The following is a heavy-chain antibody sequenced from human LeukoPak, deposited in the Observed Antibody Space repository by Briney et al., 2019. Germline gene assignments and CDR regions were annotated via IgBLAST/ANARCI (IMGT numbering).Heavy chain of an antibody. D-gene: IGHD3-3*01. CDR1: GYTLTELS. CDR2: FDPEDGET. V-gene: IGHV1-24*01. Sequence: GASVKVSCKVSGYTLTELSMHWVRQAAGKGVEWMGGFDPEDGETIYAQKFQGRVTMTEDTSTDTAYMELSSLRSEDTAVYYCARDAKDYDFWSGYYNDAFDIWGQGTMVTVSS. CDR3: ARDAKDYDFWSGYYNDAFDI. J-gene: IGHJ3*02.